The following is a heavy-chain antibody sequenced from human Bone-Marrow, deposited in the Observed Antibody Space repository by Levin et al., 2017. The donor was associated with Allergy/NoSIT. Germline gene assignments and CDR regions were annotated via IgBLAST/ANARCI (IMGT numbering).Heavy chain of an antibody. CDR3: ARGWLGGYSVDY. CDR1: GFTFTSYA. V-gene: IGHV3-30*04. D-gene: IGHD2-15*01. Sequence: PGESLKISCAASGFTFTSYAMHWVRQAPGKGLEWVALISFDGSNKYYADSVKGRFTISRDDFKNTVYLQMNSLRPEDTAIYYCARGWLGGYSVDYWGQGTLVPVSS. CDR2: ISFDGSNK. J-gene: IGHJ4*02.